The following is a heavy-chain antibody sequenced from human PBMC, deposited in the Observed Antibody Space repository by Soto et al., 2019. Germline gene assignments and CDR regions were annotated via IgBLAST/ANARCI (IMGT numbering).Heavy chain of an antibody. Sequence: QVQLVQSGAEVKKPGSSVKVSCKASGGTFSSYAISWVRQAPGQGLEWMGGIIHIFGTANYAQKFQGRVTITADESTSTAYMELSSLRSEDTAVYYCARDTDYYDSSGYYYPSALFDYWGQGTLVTVSS. CDR3: ARDTDYYDSSGYYYPSALFDY. V-gene: IGHV1-69*01. D-gene: IGHD3-22*01. CDR1: GGTFSSYA. CDR2: IIHIFGTA. J-gene: IGHJ4*02.